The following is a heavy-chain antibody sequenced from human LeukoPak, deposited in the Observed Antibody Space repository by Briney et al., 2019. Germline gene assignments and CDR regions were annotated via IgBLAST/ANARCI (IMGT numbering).Heavy chain of an antibody. CDR2: ISSNSNYI. CDR3: ARVGAFSAINY. CDR1: GFSFSTFD. V-gene: IGHV3-21*06. J-gene: IGHJ4*02. Sequence: PGGSLRLSCAASGFSFSTFDMDWVRQAPGKGLEWLSYISSNSNYIHYADSVKGRFTISRDNAKNSLYLQMNSLRAEDRAVYYCARVGAFSAINYWGQGTLVTVSS. D-gene: IGHD5-18*01.